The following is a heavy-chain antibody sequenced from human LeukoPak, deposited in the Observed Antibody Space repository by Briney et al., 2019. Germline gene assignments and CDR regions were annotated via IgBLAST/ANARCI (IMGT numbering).Heavy chain of an antibody. V-gene: IGHV1-2*02. Sequence: ASVKVSCKASGYTFTGYYMHWVRQAPGQGLEWMGWINPNSGGTNYAQKFQGRVTMTRDTSISTAYMELSRLRSDDTAVYYCARSDSTDYYGSGSYYTGFDYWGQGTLVTVSS. CDR3: ARSDSTDYYGSGSYYTGFDY. J-gene: IGHJ4*02. CDR2: INPNSGGT. CDR1: GYTFTGYY. D-gene: IGHD3-10*01.